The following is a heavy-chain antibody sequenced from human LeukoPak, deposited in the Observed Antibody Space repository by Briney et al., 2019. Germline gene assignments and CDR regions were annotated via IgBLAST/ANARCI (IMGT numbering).Heavy chain of an antibody. Sequence: GGSLSLSCAASGFTFDDYAMHWVRHAPGKGLEGVSGISWNSGSIGYADSVKGRFTISRDNAKSSLYLQMTSLRAEDTALYYCAKDTWRGGFGEFHYFDSWGQGTLVTVSS. CDR3: AKDTWRGGFGEFHYFDS. D-gene: IGHD3-10*01. CDR2: ISWNSGSI. J-gene: IGHJ4*02. V-gene: IGHV3-9*01. CDR1: GFTFDDYA.